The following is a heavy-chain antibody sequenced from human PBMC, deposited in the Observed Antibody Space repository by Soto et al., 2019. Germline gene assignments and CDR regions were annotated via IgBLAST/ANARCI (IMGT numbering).Heavy chain of an antibody. CDR2: IYYSGST. D-gene: IGHD1-26*01. CDR3: ARDPWSTTRVDY. CDR1: GGSVSSGSYY. V-gene: IGHV4-61*01. J-gene: IGHJ4*01. Sequence: NPSETLSLTCTVSGGSVSSGSYYWSWIRQPPGKGLEWIGYIYYSGSTNYNPSLKSRVTISVDTSKNQFSLRLTSVTAADTAVYYCARDPWSTTRVDYWDHGTLVTVSS.